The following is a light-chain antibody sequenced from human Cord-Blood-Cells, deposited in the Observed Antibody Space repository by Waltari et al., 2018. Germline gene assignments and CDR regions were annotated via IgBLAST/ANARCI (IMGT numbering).Light chain of an antibody. J-gene: IGKJ2*01. CDR1: QSISSY. CDR2: AAS. CDR3: QQSYSTPYT. Sequence: IQMTPSPSSLSASVGDRVTITCRASQSISSYLNWYQQKPGKAHKLLIYAASSLQSGVPSRFSGSGSGTDFTLTISSLQREDFATYYCQQSYSTPYTFGQGTKLEIK. V-gene: IGKV1-39*01.